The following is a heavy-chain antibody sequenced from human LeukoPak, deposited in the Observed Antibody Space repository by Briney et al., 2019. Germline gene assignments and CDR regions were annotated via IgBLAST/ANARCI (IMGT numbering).Heavy chain of an antibody. CDR2: IYYSGST. D-gene: IGHD4-17*01. Sequence: SETLSLTCTVSGGSISSGGYYWSWIRQHPGKGLEWIGYIYYSGSTYYNPSLKSRVTISVDTSKNQFSLKLSSVTAADTAVYYCARGRDYGDYEDYWGQGTLVSVSS. CDR3: ARGRDYGDYEDY. V-gene: IGHV4-31*03. CDR1: GGSISSGGYY. J-gene: IGHJ4*02.